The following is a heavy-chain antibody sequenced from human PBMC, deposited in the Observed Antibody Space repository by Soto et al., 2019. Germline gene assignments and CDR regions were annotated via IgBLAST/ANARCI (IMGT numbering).Heavy chain of an antibody. CDR2: ISYDGSNK. J-gene: IGHJ3*02. V-gene: IGHV3-30*18. D-gene: IGHD3-10*01. Sequence: QVQLVESGGGVVQPGRSLRLSCAASGFTFSSYGMHWVRQAPGKGLEWVAVISYDGSNKYYADSVKGRFTISRDNSKNTLYLQMNSLRAEDTAVYYWAKDGLLWFGERDDAFDIWGQGTMVTVSS. CDR3: AKDGLLWFGERDDAFDI. CDR1: GFTFSSYG.